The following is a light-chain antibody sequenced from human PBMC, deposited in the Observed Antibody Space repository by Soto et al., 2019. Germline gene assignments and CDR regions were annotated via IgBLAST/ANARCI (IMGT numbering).Light chain of an antibody. CDR3: QQYGSSSWT. CDR1: QSVSSSY. CDR2: GAS. V-gene: IGKV3-20*01. Sequence: EIVLTQSPGTLSLSPGERATLSCRASQSVSSSYLAWYQQKPGQGPRLLIYGASSRATGIPDRFSGSGSGTDFNLTIIRLEPEDFAVYYCQQYGSSSWTFGQGTKVEIK. J-gene: IGKJ1*01.